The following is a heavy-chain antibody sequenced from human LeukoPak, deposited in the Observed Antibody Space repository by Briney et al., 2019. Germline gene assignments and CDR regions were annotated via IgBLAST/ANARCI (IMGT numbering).Heavy chain of an antibody. J-gene: IGHJ4*02. CDR1: GYTFTSYG. CDR2: MSAYYGNT. D-gene: IGHD2-8*01. CDR3: ARAHPRRVTKFDD. Sequence: ASVKVSCKACGYTFTSYGFSWVRQAPGRGRDWMGWMSAYYGNTNYAQKLQGRVTMTTHTSTNTAYMELRSLRSDDTAVYYCARAHPRRVTKFDDWGQGTLVTVSS. V-gene: IGHV1-18*01.